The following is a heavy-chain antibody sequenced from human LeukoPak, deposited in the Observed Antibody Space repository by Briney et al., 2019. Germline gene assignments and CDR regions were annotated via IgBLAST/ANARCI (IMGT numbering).Heavy chain of an antibody. J-gene: IGHJ4*02. CDR3: ARDSAGDFDY. D-gene: IGHD7-27*01. CDR2: INPNRGGT. V-gene: IGHV1-2*02. Sequence: ASVTVSCKSSGYTFTGYYMHRVGQAPAPGLEWMGWINPNRGGTIYAQKYKVRVTMNSDTSISTAYMERRRLGSDDTAVYYCARDSAGDFDYWGQGTLVTVSS. CDR1: GYTFTGYY.